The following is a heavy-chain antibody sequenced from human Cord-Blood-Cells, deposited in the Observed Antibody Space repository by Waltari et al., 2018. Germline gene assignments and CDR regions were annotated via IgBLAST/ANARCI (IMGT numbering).Heavy chain of an antibody. Sequence: QVQLVESGGGGVQPGRSLRLSCAASGFTFSSYAMHWVRPAPGKGLEWVAVISYDGSNKYYADSVKGRFTISRDNSKNTLYLQMNSLRAEDTAVYYCARDRVPGEGVFDYWGQGTLVTVSS. CDR1: GFTFSSYA. CDR2: ISYDGSNK. D-gene: IGHD1-26*01. J-gene: IGHJ4*02. V-gene: IGHV3-30*04. CDR3: ARDRVPGEGVFDY.